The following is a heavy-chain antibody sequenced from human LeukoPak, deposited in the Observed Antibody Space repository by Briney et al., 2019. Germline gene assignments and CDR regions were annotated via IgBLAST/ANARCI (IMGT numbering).Heavy chain of an antibody. V-gene: IGHV1-2*02. CDR2: INPNSGGT. D-gene: IGHD4-17*01. Sequence: ASVKVSCKASGYTFTDYYMHWVRQAPGQGLEWMGWINPNSGGTKYVQKFQGRVTMTRDTSISTAYMELSRLRSDDTAVYYCARDGDYYMRSWFDPWGQGTLVTVSS. J-gene: IGHJ5*02. CDR1: GYTFTDYY. CDR3: ARDGDYYMRSWFDP.